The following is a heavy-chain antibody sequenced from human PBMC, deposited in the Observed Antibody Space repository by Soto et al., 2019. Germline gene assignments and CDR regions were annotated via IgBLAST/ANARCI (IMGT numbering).Heavy chain of an antibody. D-gene: IGHD6-19*01. Sequence: EVQLLESGGGLVQPGGSLRLSCAASGFTFSSYSMRWVRQAPGKGLEWVSAISGSGGSTYYADSVKGRFTISRDNSKNTLYLQMNSLRDEDTAVYYCAKDSPYSSGWDDFDYGGQGNLVSVSS. V-gene: IGHV3-23*01. CDR3: AKDSPYSSGWDDFDY. J-gene: IGHJ4*02. CDR1: GFTFSSYS. CDR2: ISGSGGST.